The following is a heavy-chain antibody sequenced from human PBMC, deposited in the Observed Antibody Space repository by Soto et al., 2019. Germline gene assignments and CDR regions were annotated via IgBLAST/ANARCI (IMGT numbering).Heavy chain of an antibody. D-gene: IGHD4-17*01. CDR1: GFTFSNAC. Sequence: PGGFRRLSCAASGFTFSNACMNGVRQAPGKGLEWVGRIKSKTDDGSNKYYADSVKGRFTISRDNSKNTLYLQMNSLRAEDTAVYYCERDTPDYGIDWFDPWGQGPLVPVSS. CDR2: IKSKTDDGSNK. CDR3: ERDTPDYGIDWFDP. J-gene: IGHJ5*02. V-gene: IGHV3-30-3*01.